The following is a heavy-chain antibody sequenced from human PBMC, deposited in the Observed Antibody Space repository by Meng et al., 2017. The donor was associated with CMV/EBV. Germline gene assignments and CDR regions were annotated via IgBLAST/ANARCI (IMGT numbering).Heavy chain of an antibody. Sequence: GGSLRLSCAASGFTFSSYSMNWVRQAPGKGLEWVSSISSSSSYIYYADSVKGRFTISRDNAKNSLYLQMNGLRAEDTAVYYCAREGRRAHGMDVWGQGTTVTVSS. V-gene: IGHV3-21*01. CDR3: AREGRRAHGMDV. J-gene: IGHJ6*02. CDR2: ISSSSSYI. CDR1: GFTFSSYS.